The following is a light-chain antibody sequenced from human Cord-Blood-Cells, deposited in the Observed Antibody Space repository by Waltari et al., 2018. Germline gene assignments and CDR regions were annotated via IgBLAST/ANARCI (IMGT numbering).Light chain of an antibody. Sequence: DIVMTQSSDSLSVSLSESVPIYCKSIASVLYISNNKNYLAWYQQKPGQPPKLLIYWASTRESGVPDRFSGSGSGTDFTLTISSLQAEDVAVYYCQQYYSTPLTFGGGTKVEIK. CDR1: ASVLYISNNKNY. CDR2: WAS. J-gene: IGKJ4*01. V-gene: IGKV4-1*01. CDR3: QQYYSTPLT.